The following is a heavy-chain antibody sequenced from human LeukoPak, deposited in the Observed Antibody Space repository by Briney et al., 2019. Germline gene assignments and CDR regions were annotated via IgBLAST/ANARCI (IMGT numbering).Heavy chain of an antibody. J-gene: IGHJ4*02. Sequence: SETLSLTCTISGGSITSGGYSWSWIRQHPGRGLEWIGYLSYIGSAYSPSLKSRVTILPDRSKNQFSLKLSSVTAADTAVYFCARGVRRVTSYHFDSWGQGTLVTVPS. CDR1: GGSITSGGYS. CDR2: LSYIGSA. D-gene: IGHD3-10*01. V-gene: IGHV4-31*03. CDR3: ARGVRRVTSYHFDS.